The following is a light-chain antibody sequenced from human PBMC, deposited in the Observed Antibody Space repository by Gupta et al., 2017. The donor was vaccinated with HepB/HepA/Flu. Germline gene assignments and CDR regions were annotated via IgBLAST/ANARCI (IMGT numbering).Light chain of an antibody. CDR3: LQDYNYRT. CDR2: AAS. Sequence: AIQMTPSPSSLSASVGDRVIITCRASQGIRDDLAWYQQKPGKPSKLLIYAASTLESGVPSRFSGSGSGTEFTLTISSLQPEDFATYYCLQDYNYRTFGQGTKLEIK. V-gene: IGKV1-6*01. CDR1: QGIRDD. J-gene: IGKJ2*02.